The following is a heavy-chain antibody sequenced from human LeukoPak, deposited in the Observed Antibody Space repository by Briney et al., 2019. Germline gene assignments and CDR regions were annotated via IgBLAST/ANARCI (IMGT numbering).Heavy chain of an antibody. Sequence: PGGTLRLSCAASGFTFSSYGMSWVRQAPGKGLEWVGRIRSKTDGGTTDFAAPVKGRFTISRDDSKNTLYLQMNSLKTEDTAVYYCKWDNWNDEGDYWGQGTLVTVSS. CDR3: KWDNWNDEGDY. CDR1: GFTFSSYG. D-gene: IGHD1-1*01. J-gene: IGHJ4*02. CDR2: IRSKTDGGTT. V-gene: IGHV3-15*01.